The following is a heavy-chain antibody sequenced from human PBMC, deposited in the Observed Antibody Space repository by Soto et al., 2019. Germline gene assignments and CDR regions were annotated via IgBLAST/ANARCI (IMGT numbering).Heavy chain of an antibody. CDR3: ARDMTTMVRGAYGMDV. J-gene: IGHJ6*01. CDR1: GFTFSSYG. Sequence: QVQLVESGGGVVQPGRSLRLSCAASGFTFSSYGMHWVRQAPGKGLVRVAVIWYDGSNKYYADSVKGRFTISRDNSKNPLDLKINSVRAEDTAVYYCARDMTTMVRGAYGMDVCGQGTTVTVPS. V-gene: IGHV3-33*01. CDR2: IWYDGSNK. D-gene: IGHD3-10*01.